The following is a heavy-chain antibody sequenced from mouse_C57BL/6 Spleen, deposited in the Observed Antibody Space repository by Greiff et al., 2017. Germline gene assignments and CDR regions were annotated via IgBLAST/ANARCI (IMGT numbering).Heavy chain of an antibody. D-gene: IGHD2-3*01. CDR2: IDPSDSYT. CDR3: ARSGDGYPAYD. J-gene: IGHJ2*01. V-gene: IGHV1-50*01. CDR1: GYTFTSYW. Sequence: QVQLQQPGAELVKPGASVKLSCKASGYTFTSYWMQWVKQRPGQGLEWIGEIDPSDSYTNYNQKFKGKATLTVDTSSSTAYMQLSSLTSEDSAVYYCARSGDGYPAYDWGQGTTLTVSS.